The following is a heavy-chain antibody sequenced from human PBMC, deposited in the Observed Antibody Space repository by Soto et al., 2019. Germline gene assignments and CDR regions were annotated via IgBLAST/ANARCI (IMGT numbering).Heavy chain of an antibody. Sequence: QVQLVESGGGLVKPGGSLRLSCAASGFTFSDYYMSWIRQAPGKGLEWVSYISSSSSYTNYADSVKSRFTISRDNAKNSLYLQMNSLRAEDTAVYYCARDLSTPGYYYYGMDVWGQGTTVTVSS. CDR1: GFTFSDYY. D-gene: IGHD4-17*01. V-gene: IGHV3-11*05. CDR3: ARDLSTPGYYYYGMDV. J-gene: IGHJ6*02. CDR2: ISSSSSYT.